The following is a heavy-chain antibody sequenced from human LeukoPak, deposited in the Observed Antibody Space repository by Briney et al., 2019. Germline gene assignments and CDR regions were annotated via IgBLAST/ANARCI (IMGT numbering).Heavy chain of an antibody. CDR3: VRDRTLGVRDGFILA. V-gene: IGHV3-48*01. CDR2: ISGSSSAI. J-gene: IGHJ5*02. Sequence: GGSLRLSCAASGFTFSAYNMIWVRQAPGKGLEWLSYISGSSSAIYYADSVQGRFTIPRDNAKNSLSLQMSSLRVEDTAVYYCVRDRTLGVRDGFILAWGQGTLVTASS. D-gene: IGHD5-24*01. CDR1: GFTFSAYN.